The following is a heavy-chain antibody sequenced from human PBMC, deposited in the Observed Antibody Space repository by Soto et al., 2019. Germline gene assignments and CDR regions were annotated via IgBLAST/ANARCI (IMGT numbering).Heavy chain of an antibody. CDR1: GFTFSNYW. CDR2: IKQDGSEK. Sequence: EVQLVESGGGLVQPGGSLRLSCAVSGFTFSNYWMSWVRQAPGKGLEWVANIKQDGSEKYYVDSVKGRFTISRDNAKNSLYLQMNSLGAEDTAAYFCASGLWTFQHWGQGTLVTVSS. D-gene: IGHD3-10*01. J-gene: IGHJ1*01. CDR3: ASGLWTFQH. V-gene: IGHV3-7*01.